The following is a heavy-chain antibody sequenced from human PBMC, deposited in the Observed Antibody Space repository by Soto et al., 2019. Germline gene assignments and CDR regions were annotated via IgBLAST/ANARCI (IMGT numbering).Heavy chain of an antibody. V-gene: IGHV1-69*01. Sequence: QVQLVQSGAEVKKPGSSVKVSCKASGGTFSSYAISWVRQAPGQGLEWMGGIIPIFDTANYAQQFQGRVTITADESTSTAYMELSSLRSEDTAVYYCARARAYYYGAGSYYYYYGMDVWGRGTTVTVSS. CDR1: GGTFSSYA. CDR3: ARARAYYYGAGSYYYYYGMDV. CDR2: IIPIFDTA. J-gene: IGHJ6*02. D-gene: IGHD3-10*01.